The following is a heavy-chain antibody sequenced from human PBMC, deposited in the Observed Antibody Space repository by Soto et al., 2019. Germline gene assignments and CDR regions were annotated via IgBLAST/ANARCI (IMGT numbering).Heavy chain of an antibody. CDR3: ARENWNYDYYYGMDI. D-gene: IGHD1-1*01. Sequence: ASVKVSCKASGYAFTSFGITWVRQAPGQGLEWMGWISAYNDNTNYAQKFQDRVTMTTDTSTSTAYLELRSLRSDDTAVYYCARENWNYDYYYGMDIWGQGITVTVSS. J-gene: IGHJ6*02. CDR2: ISAYNDNT. V-gene: IGHV1-18*04. CDR1: GYAFTSFG.